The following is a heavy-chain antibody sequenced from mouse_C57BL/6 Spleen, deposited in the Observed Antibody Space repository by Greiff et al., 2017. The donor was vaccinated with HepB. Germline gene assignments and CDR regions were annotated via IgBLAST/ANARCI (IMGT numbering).Heavy chain of an antibody. Sequence: EVMLVESGGGLVKPGGSLKLSCAASGFTFSSYTMSWVRQTPEKRLEWVATISGGGGNTYYPDSVKGRFTISRDNAKNTLYLQRSSLRSEDTALYYCARKLTGTGYYFDYWGQGTTLTVSS. CDR3: ARKLTGTGYYFDY. J-gene: IGHJ2*01. CDR1: GFTFSSYT. CDR2: ISGGGGNT. D-gene: IGHD4-1*01. V-gene: IGHV5-9*01.